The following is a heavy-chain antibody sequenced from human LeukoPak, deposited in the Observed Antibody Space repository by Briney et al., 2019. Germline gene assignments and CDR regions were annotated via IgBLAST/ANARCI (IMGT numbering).Heavy chain of an antibody. D-gene: IGHD3-22*01. V-gene: IGHV1-69*13. CDR3: ASSPYYYDSSGLLNYFDY. CDR2: IIPIFGTA. Sequence: GASVKVSCKASGGTFSSYAISWVRQAPGQGLEWMGGIIPIFGTANYAQKFQGRVTITADESTSTAYMELSSLRSEDTAVYYCASSPYYYDSSGLLNYFDYWGQGTLVTVSS. J-gene: IGHJ4*02. CDR1: GGTFSSYA.